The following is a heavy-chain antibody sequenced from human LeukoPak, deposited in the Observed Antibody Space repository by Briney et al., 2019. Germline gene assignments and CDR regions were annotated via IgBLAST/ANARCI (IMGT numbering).Heavy chain of an antibody. V-gene: IGHV1-46*01. D-gene: IGHD6-13*01. Sequence: ASVKVSCKASGYTFTNYYIHWVRQAPGQGLEWMEMINPSGGTTSYAQKFQGRVTLTRDTSTTTVYMDLSSLRSEDTAVYYCARDRELPIAADRGAFDIWGQGTMVTVSS. J-gene: IGHJ3*02. CDR1: GYTFTNYY. CDR2: INPSGGTT. CDR3: ARDRELPIAADRGAFDI.